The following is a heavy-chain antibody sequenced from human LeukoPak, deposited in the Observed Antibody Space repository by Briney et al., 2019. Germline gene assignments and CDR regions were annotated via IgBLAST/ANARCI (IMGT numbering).Heavy chain of an antibody. CDR2: ISYIGST. V-gene: IGHV4-59*11. Sequence: SGTLSLTCAVSDDSFSSHYWTWVRQPPGKGLEWVGYISYIGSTNYNPSPKSRVTISIDTSMNQFSMRRRSVTAADTAVYYCARDLVTVTKGFDIWGQGTMVSVSS. CDR1: DDSFSSHY. CDR3: ARDLVTVTKGFDI. D-gene: IGHD4-17*01. J-gene: IGHJ3*02.